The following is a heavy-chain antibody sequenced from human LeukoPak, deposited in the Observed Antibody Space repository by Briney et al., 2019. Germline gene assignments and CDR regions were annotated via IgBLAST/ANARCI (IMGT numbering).Heavy chain of an antibody. V-gene: IGHV1-69*02. CDR2: IIPILGIA. CDR1: GGTFSSYT. Sequence: SVKVSCKASGGTFSSYTISWVRQAPGQGLEWMGRIIPILGIANYAQKFQGRVTITADKSTSTAYMELSSLRSEDTAVYYCARGVSRYYDSSGYRPLDYWGQGTLVTVSS. CDR3: ARGVSRYYDSSGYRPLDY. J-gene: IGHJ4*02. D-gene: IGHD3-22*01.